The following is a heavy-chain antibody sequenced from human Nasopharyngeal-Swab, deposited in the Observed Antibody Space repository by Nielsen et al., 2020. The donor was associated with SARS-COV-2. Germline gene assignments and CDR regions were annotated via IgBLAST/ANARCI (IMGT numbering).Heavy chain of an antibody. CDR3: ARLFLGMDV. J-gene: IGHJ6*02. V-gene: IGHV3-30-3*01. CDR1: GFTFSSYA. D-gene: IGHD2-21*01. CDR2: ISYDGSNK. Sequence: GRSLRLSCAASGFTFSSYAMHWVRQAPGKGLEWVAVISYDGSNKYYADSVKGRFTISRDNSKNTLYLQMNSLRAEDTAVYYCARLFLGMDVWGQGTTVTVSS.